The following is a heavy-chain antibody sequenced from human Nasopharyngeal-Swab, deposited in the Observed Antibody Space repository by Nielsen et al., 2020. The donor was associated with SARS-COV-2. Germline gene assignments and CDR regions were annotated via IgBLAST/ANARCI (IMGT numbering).Heavy chain of an antibody. J-gene: IGHJ4*02. CDR3: ARVRGSGPFDY. Sequence: GESLKISCVVSGFTFSDHWMNWVRQAPRKGLEWVSYISSSGSTIYYADSVKGRFTISRDNAKNSLYLQMDSLRADDTAVYYCARVRGSGPFDYGGQGTLVTVSS. D-gene: IGHD3-3*01. CDR2: ISSSGSTI. V-gene: IGHV3-11*01. CDR1: GFTFSDHW.